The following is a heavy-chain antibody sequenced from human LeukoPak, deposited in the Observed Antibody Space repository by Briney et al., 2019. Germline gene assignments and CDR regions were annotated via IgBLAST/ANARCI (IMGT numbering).Heavy chain of an antibody. J-gene: IGHJ4*02. CDR1: GGSVSSGSSS. Sequence: SQTLSLTCSVSGGSVSSGSSSWTWIRRPAGKGLEWIGRIYPSGFTNYNPSLKSRVTISIDTSKNQLSLKLSSVTAADTAVYYCARSPYCSSTSCYTAYWGQGTLVTVSS. D-gene: IGHD2-2*02. CDR3: ARSPYCSSTSCYTAY. V-gene: IGHV4-61*02. CDR2: IYPSGFT.